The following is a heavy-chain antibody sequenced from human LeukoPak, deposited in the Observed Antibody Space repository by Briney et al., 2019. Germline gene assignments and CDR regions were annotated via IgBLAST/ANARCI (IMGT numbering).Heavy chain of an antibody. Sequence: GGSLRLSCAASGFTFSSYSMNWVRQAPGKGLEWVSSISSSSSYIYYADSVKGRFTISRDNAKNSLYQQMNSLRAEDTAVYYCARDKYNWNDEAAFDIWGQGTMVTVSS. D-gene: IGHD1-1*01. V-gene: IGHV3-21*01. CDR3: ARDKYNWNDEAAFDI. CDR1: GFTFSSYS. CDR2: ISSSSSYI. J-gene: IGHJ3*02.